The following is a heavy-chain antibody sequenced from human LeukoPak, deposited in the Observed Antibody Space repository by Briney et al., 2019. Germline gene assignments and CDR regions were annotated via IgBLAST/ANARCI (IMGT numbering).Heavy chain of an antibody. CDR3: ARGSGYVNWFDP. J-gene: IGHJ5*02. Sequence: ASVKVSCKASGYIFTGYYMHWVRQAPGQGLEWMGWINPNSGGTNYAQKFQGRVTMTRDTSISTAYMELSRLRSDDTAVYYCARGSGYVNWFDPWGQGTLVTVSS. V-gene: IGHV1-2*02. CDR1: GYIFTGYY. D-gene: IGHD5-12*01. CDR2: INPNSGGT.